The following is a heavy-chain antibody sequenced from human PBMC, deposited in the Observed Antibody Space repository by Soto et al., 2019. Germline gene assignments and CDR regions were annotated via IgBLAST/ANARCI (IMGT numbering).Heavy chain of an antibody. CDR3: ARLFEVGLPGY. CDR2: IYYSGST. J-gene: IGHJ4*02. D-gene: IGHD2-21*01. CDR1: GGSISSSSYY. V-gene: IGHV4-39*01. Sequence: SETLSLTCTVSGGSISSSSYYWGWIRQPPGKGLEWIGSIYYSGSTYYNPSLKSRVTISVDTSKNQFSLKLSSVTAADTAVYYCARLFEVGLPGYWGQGTLVTVSS.